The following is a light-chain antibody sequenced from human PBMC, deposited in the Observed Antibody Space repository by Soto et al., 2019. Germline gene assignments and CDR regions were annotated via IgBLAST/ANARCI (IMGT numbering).Light chain of an antibody. J-gene: IGKJ4*01. CDR2: GAS. CDR3: QQGYSFPLT. V-gene: IGKV1-12*01. Sequence: DIQMTQSPSSVSASVGDRVTISCRASQNIGSQLAWYQQRPGKAPKLLVYGASSLQSGVPLRFGGSGYGTDFTLTISSLQPEDFATYYCQQGYSFPLTFGGGTKIEIK. CDR1: QNIGSQ.